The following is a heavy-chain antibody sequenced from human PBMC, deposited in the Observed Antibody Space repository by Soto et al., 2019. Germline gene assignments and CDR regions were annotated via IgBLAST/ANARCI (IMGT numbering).Heavy chain of an antibody. Sequence: EVQLLESGGGLVQPGGSLRLSCAASGFTFSSYAMSWVRQAPGKGLEWVSAISGSGGSTYYADSVKGRFTISRDNSKNTLDLQMNSLRAEDTALYYCAKDSIRAVAANFDYCGQGTLVTVSS. J-gene: IGHJ4*02. D-gene: IGHD6-19*01. CDR2: ISGSGGST. V-gene: IGHV3-23*01. CDR1: GFTFSSYA. CDR3: AKDSIRAVAANFDY.